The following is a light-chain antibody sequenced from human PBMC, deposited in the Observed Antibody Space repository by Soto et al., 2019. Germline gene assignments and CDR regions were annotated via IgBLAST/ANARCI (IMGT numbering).Light chain of an antibody. V-gene: IGKV1-5*03. J-gene: IGKJ1*01. CDR1: QSISSY. Sequence: DIQMTQSPSSLSAAVGDGFTITCRASQSISSYLNWYQQKPGKAPKLLIYKASTLKSGVPSRFSGSGSGTEFTLTITGLQPDDFATYYCQQYNTYWTFGQGTKVDI. CDR2: KAS. CDR3: QQYNTYWT.